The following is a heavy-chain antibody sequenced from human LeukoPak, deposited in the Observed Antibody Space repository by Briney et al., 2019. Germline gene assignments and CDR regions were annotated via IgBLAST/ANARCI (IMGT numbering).Heavy chain of an antibody. CDR1: GGSISSGTYY. Sequence: SETLSLTCTVSGGSISSGTYYWGWIRQPPGKGLEWIGSIYYSGSTYYNPSLPSRVTISIDTSKTQFSLKLNSATAADTAVYYCATTSHYSNYVFDYWGQGTLVTVSS. V-gene: IGHV4-39*01. CDR3: ATTSHYSNYVFDY. J-gene: IGHJ4*02. CDR2: IYYSGST. D-gene: IGHD4-11*01.